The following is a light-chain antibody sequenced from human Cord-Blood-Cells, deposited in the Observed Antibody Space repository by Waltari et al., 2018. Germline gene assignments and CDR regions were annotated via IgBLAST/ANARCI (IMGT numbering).Light chain of an antibody. V-gene: IGLV2-14*03. CDR1: SSYVGGYNY. J-gene: IGLJ3*02. Sequence: QSALTQPASVSGSPGQSITISCTGTSSYVGGYNYVSWYQQHPGKAPKLMIYDVSNRPSGVSDRFSGSNSGNTASLTISGLQAEDEADYYCSSYTSSSTWVFGGGTKLTVL. CDR2: DVS. CDR3: SSYTSSSTWV.